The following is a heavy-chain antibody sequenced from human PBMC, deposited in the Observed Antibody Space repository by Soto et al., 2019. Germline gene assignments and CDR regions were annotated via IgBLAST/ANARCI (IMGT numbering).Heavy chain of an antibody. J-gene: IGHJ4*02. CDR1: GGSISSGDYY. D-gene: IGHD5-18*01. Sequence: SETLSLTCTVSGGSISSGDYYWSWIRQPPGKGLEWIGYIYYSGSTYYNPSLKSRVTISVDTSKNQFSLKLSSVTAADTAVYYCARGEDFGYGYYFDYWGQGTLVTVSS. CDR3: ARGEDFGYGYYFDY. CDR2: IYYSGST. V-gene: IGHV4-30-4*01.